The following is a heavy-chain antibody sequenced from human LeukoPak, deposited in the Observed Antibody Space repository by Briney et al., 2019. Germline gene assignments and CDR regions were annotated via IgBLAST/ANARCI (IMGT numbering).Heavy chain of an antibody. CDR1: GGSISSGGYY. J-gene: IGHJ4*02. CDR3: ARDRWGSEGETVVDD. CDR2: IYYSGST. Sequence: PSQTLCLTCTVSGGSISSGGYYWSWVRQPPGKGLEWNVYIYYSGSTNYNPSLKSRVTISVDTSKNQFSLKLSSVTAADTAVYYWARDRWGSEGETVVDDWGQGTLVTVSS. V-gene: IGHV4-61*08. D-gene: IGHD3-10*01.